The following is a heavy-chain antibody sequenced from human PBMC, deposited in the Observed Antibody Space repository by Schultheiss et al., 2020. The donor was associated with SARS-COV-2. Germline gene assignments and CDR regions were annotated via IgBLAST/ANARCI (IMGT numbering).Heavy chain of an antibody. J-gene: IGHJ2*01. CDR1: GFTFSSYA. D-gene: IGHD3-10*01. CDR2: IYSGGST. Sequence: GESLKISCAASGFTFSSYAMSWVRQAPGKGMEWVSVIYSGGSTYYADSVKGRFTISRDNSKNTLYLQMNSLRAEDTAVYYCARDLAYGSGSYSGYFDLWGRGTLVTVSS. V-gene: IGHV3-66*01. CDR3: ARDLAYGSGSYSGYFDL.